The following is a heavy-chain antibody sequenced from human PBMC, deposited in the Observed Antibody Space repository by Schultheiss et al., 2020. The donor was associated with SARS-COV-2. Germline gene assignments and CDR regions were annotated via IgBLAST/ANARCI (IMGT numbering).Heavy chain of an antibody. J-gene: IGHJ3*02. D-gene: IGHD6-19*01. CDR2: ISSSSSYI. CDR1: GFTFSSYS. V-gene: IGHV3-21*04. Sequence: GGSLRLSCAASGFTFSSYSMNWVRQAPGKGLEWVSSISSSSSYIYYADSVKGRFTISRDNAKNSLYLQMNSLRAEDTAVYYCAMLAVAGRNDAFDIWGQGTMVTVSS. CDR3: AMLAVAGRNDAFDI.